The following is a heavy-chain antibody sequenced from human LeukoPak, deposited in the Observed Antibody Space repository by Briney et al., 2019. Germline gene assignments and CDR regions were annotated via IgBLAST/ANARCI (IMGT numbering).Heavy chain of an antibody. Sequence: EGSLRLSCAASGFTFSSYGMTWVRQAPGKGLEWVSGISGSAGSRNYADSVKGRFTISRDNSKNTLYLQMNSLRAEDTAVYYCAKDLLGSGYPFDYWGQGTLVTVSS. CDR3: AKDLLGSGYPFDY. J-gene: IGHJ4*02. CDR1: GFTFSSYG. CDR2: ISGSAGSR. D-gene: IGHD3-3*01. V-gene: IGHV3-23*01.